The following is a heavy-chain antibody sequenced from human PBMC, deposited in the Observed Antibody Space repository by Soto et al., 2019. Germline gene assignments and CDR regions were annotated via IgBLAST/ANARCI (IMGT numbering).Heavy chain of an antibody. J-gene: IGHJ4*02. CDR2: INAGNGNT. V-gene: IGHV1-3*01. CDR1: GYTFTSYA. CDR3: ARDQGGTFYDYVWGSYRPASFDY. D-gene: IGHD3-16*02. Sequence: ASVKVSCKASGYTFTSYAMHWVRQAPGQRLEWMGWINAGNGNTKYSQKFQGRVTITRDTSASTAYMELSSLRSEDTAVYYCARDQGGTFYDYVWGSYRPASFDYWGQGTLVTVSA.